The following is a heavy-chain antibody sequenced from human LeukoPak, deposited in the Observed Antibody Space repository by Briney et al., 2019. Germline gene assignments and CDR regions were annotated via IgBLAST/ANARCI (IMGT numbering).Heavy chain of an antibody. J-gene: IGHJ5*02. CDR2: VHPNSGNT. CDR1: GYPFSTYE. CDR3: ARGPRNDP. V-gene: IGHV1-8*01. Sequence: ASVKVSCKTSGYPFSTYEINWLRRAAGQGLEWMGWVHPNSGNTAYAQKFQGRVTMTRDTSISTAYMELSGLRSDDTAEYFCARGPRNDPWGQGTLVTVSS. D-gene: IGHD1-14*01.